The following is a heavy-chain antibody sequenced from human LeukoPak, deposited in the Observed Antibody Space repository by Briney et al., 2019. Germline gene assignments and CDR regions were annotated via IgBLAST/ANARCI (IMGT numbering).Heavy chain of an antibody. Sequence: SETLSLTCTVSGDSISSFYWSWIRQPAGKGLEWIGRIYSSGSTDYNPSLESRVTMSVDTSKNQLSLKLSSVTAADTAVYYCARDVVAAAGTWDYWGQGTLVTVSS. CDR3: ARDVVAAAGTWDY. V-gene: IGHV4-4*07. CDR1: GDSISSFY. J-gene: IGHJ4*02. D-gene: IGHD6-13*01. CDR2: IYSSGST.